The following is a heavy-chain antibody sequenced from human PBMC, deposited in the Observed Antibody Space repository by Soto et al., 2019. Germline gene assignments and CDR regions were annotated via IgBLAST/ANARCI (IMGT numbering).Heavy chain of an antibody. CDR1: GFTFSSYG. V-gene: IGHV3-30*18. D-gene: IGHD2-15*01. Sequence: QVQLVESGGGVVQPGRPLRLSCAASGFTFSSYGMHWVRQAPGKGLEWVAVISYDGSNKYYADSVKGRFTISRDNSKNTLYLQMNSLRAEDTAVYYCAKDIVVAGEYYYGMDVWGQGTTVTVSS. CDR2: ISYDGSNK. CDR3: AKDIVVAGEYYYGMDV. J-gene: IGHJ6*02.